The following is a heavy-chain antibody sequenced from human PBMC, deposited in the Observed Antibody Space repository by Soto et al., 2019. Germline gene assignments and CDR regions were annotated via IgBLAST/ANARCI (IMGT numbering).Heavy chain of an antibody. J-gene: IGHJ4*02. Sequence: QVQLVQSGAEVKKPGASVKVSCKASGYTFTSYAMHWVRQAPGQRLEWMGWINAGNGNTKYSQKFQGRVTITRDTSASTAYIELSSLRSEDTAVYYFATNGLLYSGYDSELGGFDYLGQGTLVTVSS. V-gene: IGHV1-3*01. CDR3: ATNGLLYSGYDSELGGFDY. D-gene: IGHD5-12*01. CDR1: GYTFTSYA. CDR2: INAGNGNT.